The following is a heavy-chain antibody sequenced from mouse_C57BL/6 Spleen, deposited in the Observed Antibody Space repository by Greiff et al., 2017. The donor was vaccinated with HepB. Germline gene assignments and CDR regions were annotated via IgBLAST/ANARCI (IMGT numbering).Heavy chain of an antibody. CDR2: GQGLEWIG. J-gene: IGHJ1*03. CDR1: YSFSRRVH. D-gene: IGHD2-10*02. V-gene: IGHV1-87*01. CDR3: SEDSAVYYCASSTNWYFDV. Sequence: QVQLQQSGPELARPWASVKISCQAFYSFSRRVHFAIRDTNYWMQWVKQRPGQGLEWIGAIYGGNGNTSYNQKFKGKATLTADKSYSTAYMQLSRLTSEDSAVYYCASSTNWYFDVWGTGTTVTVSS.